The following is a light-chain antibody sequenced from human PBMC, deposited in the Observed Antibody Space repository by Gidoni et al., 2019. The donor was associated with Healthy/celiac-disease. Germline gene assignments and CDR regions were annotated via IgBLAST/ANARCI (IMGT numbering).Light chain of an antibody. Sequence: QSALTQPASESGSPGQSITISCTGTSSDVGSYNLVSWYQQPPGKAPKLMIYEGSKRPSGVSNRFSGSKSGNTASLTISGLQAEDEADYYCCSYAGSSTFEWVFGGGTKLTVL. V-gene: IGLV2-23*03. J-gene: IGLJ3*02. CDR1: SSDVGSYNL. CDR2: EGS. CDR3: CSYAGSSTFEWV.